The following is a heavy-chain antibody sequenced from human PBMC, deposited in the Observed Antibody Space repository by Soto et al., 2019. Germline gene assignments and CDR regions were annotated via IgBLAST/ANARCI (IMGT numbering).Heavy chain of an antibody. CDR2: ISYDGSNK. CDR3: ARGPRYFDWYLDY. D-gene: IGHD3-9*01. CDR1: GFTFSSYA. V-gene: IGHV3-30-3*01. Sequence: GGSLRLSCAASGFTFSSYAMHWVRQAPGKGLEWVAVISYDGSNKYYADSVKGRFTISRDNSKNTLYLQMNSLRAEDTAVYYCARGPRYFDWYLDYWGQGTLVTVSS. J-gene: IGHJ4*02.